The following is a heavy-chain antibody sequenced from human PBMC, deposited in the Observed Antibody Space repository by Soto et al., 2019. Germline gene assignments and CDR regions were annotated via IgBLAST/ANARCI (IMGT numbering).Heavy chain of an antibody. Sequence: QITVKESGLTLVKPTETLTLTCTFSGFSLSTNGMGVGWIRQPPGKALEWLALIYRDDDKRYSPSLRSRLTIIKDTTKNQVDLTMPNMDPVETGTYSCARLTRGVYDLDRLWEKFAYWGQGTLVTVSS. D-gene: IGHD5-12*01. J-gene: IGHJ4*02. CDR2: IYRDDDK. CDR1: GFSLSTNGMG. CDR3: ARLTRGVYDLDRLWEKFAY. V-gene: IGHV2-5*02.